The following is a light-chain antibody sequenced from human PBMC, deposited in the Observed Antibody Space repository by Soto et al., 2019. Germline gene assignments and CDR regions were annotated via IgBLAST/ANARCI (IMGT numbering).Light chain of an antibody. V-gene: IGKV3-20*01. CDR2: GAS. CDR1: QSVISDY. J-gene: IGKJ2*01. CDR3: QQYGTPPFT. Sequence: EIVLTQSPGTLSLSPGEGATLSCGASQSVISDYLAWYQQKPGQPPRLLIFGASSRPTDIPDRFSGSGSGTDFTLTNARLEPEDFGVYYCQQYGTPPFTFGQGTKLEIK.